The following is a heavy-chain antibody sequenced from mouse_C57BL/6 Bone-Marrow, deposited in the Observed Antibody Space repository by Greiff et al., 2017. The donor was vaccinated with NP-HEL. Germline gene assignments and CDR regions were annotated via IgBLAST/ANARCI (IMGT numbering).Heavy chain of an antibody. V-gene: IGHV1-82*01. Sequence: QVQLQQSGPELVKPGASVKISCKASGYAFSSSWMNWVKQRPGKGLEWIGRIYPGDGDTNYNGKFKGKATLTADKSSSTAYMQLSSLTSEDSAVYFCARDGSSSVYFDYWGQGTTLTVSS. CDR2: IYPGDGDT. J-gene: IGHJ2*01. CDR3: ARDGSSSVYFDY. D-gene: IGHD1-1*01. CDR1: GYAFSSSW.